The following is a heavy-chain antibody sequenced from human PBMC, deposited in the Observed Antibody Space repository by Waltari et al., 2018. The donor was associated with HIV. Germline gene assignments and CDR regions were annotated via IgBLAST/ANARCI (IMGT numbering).Heavy chain of an antibody. J-gene: IGHJ4*02. D-gene: IGHD3-10*01. CDR2: VNNEGSST. V-gene: IGHV3-74*01. CDR3: ASLSYGSGDRNFDY. CDR1: GFTFSRYW. Sequence: EVQLVESGGGLVQPGGSLSLSCAASGFTFSRYWMHWVRQAQGKGLVWLSRVNNEGSSTSYADSVKGRFTITRDNAKNTVYLQMNSLRAEDTAVYYCASLSYGSGDRNFDYWGQGTLVTVSS.